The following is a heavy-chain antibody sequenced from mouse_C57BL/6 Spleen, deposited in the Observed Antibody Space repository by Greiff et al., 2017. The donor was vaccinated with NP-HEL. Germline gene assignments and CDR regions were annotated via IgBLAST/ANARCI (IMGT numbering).Heavy chain of an antibody. J-gene: IGHJ1*03. CDR3: ARPTIDDYGWYFDV. CDR2: ISSGSSTI. V-gene: IGHV5-17*01. D-gene: IGHD2-4*01. Sequence: EVQVVESGGGLVKPGGSLKLSCAASGFTFSDYGMHWVRQAPEKGLEWVAYISSGSSTIYYADTVKGRFTISRDNAKNPLFLQMTSLRSEDTAMYYCARPTIDDYGWYFDVWDTGTTVTVAS. CDR1: GFTFSDYG.